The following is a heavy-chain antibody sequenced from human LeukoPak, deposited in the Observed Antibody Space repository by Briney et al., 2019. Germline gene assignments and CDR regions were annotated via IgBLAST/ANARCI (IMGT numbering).Heavy chain of an antibody. CDR2: ISSSSSYI. Sequence: KTGGSLRLSCAASGFTFSSYSMNWVRQAPGKGLEWVSSISSSSSYIYYADSVKGRFTISRDNAKNSLYLQMNSLRAEDTAVYYCARGVGYCSSTSCSRIYWGQGTLVTVSS. D-gene: IGHD2-2*01. CDR1: GFTFSSYS. J-gene: IGHJ4*02. CDR3: ARGVGYCSSTSCSRIY. V-gene: IGHV3-21*01.